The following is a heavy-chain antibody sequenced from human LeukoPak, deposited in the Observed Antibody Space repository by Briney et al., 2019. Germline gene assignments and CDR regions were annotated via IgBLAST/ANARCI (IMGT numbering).Heavy chain of an antibody. CDR2: ISGGTT. D-gene: IGHD6-19*01. Sequence: PGRSLRLSCTASGFTFGDYLMSWFRQAPGKGLEWIGFISGGTTEYAASVKGRFTISRDDSTSIAYLQMNSLTTVDTAVYYCSRGSGWLSVYWGQGTLVTVSS. V-gene: IGHV3-49*03. CDR1: GFTFGDYL. CDR3: SRGSGWLSVY. J-gene: IGHJ4*02.